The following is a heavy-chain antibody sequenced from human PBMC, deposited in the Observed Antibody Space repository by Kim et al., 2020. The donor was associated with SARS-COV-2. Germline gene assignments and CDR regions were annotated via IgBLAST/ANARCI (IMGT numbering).Heavy chain of an antibody. J-gene: IGHJ4*02. CDR2: ISYDGSNK. Sequence: GWSLRLSCAASGFTFSSYGMHWVRQAPGKGLEWVAVISYDGSNKYYADSVKGRFTISRDNSKNTLYLQMNSLRAEDTAVYYCAIDGAQLGFDYWGQGTLVTVSS. V-gene: IGHV3-30*03. CDR3: AIDGAQLGFDY. CDR1: GFTFSSYG. D-gene: IGHD6-13*01.